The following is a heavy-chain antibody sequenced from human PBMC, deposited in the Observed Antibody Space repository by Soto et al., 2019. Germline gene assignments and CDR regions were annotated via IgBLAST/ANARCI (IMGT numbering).Heavy chain of an antibody. V-gene: IGHV3-66*01. CDR2: ISSGGST. CDR1: GFTVSSNH. CDR3: ARSLTTVTSWVY. J-gene: IGHJ4*02. D-gene: IGHD4-17*01. Sequence: EVQLVESGGNLVQPGGSLRLSCVASGFTVSSNHMTWVRQAPGKGLEWVSLISSGGSTYYADSVKGRFTISRDNSRNTLYLQMNSVRAEDTAMYHCARSLTTVTSWVYWGQGTLVTVSS.